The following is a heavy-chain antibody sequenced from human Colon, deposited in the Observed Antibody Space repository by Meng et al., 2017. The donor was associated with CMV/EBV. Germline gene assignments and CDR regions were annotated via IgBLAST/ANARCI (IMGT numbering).Heavy chain of an antibody. CDR2: ISPALGIA. CDR3: ARDVLWGSSSTYFDY. J-gene: IGHJ4*02. D-gene: IGHD3-16*01. V-gene: IGHV1-69*04. Sequence: SAKVSCKASGGTFRSYSISWLRQAPGQGLEWMGRISPALGIASYAQKFPDRVTITADISTSTAYMELTTLRSDDTAVYYCARDVLWGSSSTYFDYWGQGTLVTVSS. CDR1: GGTFRSYS.